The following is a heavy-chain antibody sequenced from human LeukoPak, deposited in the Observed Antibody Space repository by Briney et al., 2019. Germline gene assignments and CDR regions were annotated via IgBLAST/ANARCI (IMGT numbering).Heavy chain of an antibody. V-gene: IGHV4-38-2*01. J-gene: IGHJ4*02. CDR2: IYRSGTT. D-gene: IGHD1-26*01. Sequence: SETLSLTCAVSGSSISSGYYWGWIRQLPGKGLEWIGSIYRSGTTYNNPSLNSRFTISVDTSKNQFSLKVSSVTAADTAVYYCARVVGATNYYFDYWGQGTLVTVSS. CDR1: GSSISSGYY. CDR3: ARVVGATNYYFDY.